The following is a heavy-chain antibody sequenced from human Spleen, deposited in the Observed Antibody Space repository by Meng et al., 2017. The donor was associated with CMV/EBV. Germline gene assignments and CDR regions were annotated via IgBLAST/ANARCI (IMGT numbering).Heavy chain of an antibody. D-gene: IGHD5-18*01. CDR3: AKAAYSYGYQFDF. CDR1: GFTFDAFA. Sequence: GESLKISCAASGFTFDAFALHWVRQAPGKGLEWVSAITGGGGTTYYADSVMGRFIVSRDMSKDTLYLQMHSLRAEDTAIYYCAKAAYSYGYQFDFWGQGTVVTVSS. V-gene: IGHV3-23*01. J-gene: IGHJ4*02. CDR2: ITGGGGTT.